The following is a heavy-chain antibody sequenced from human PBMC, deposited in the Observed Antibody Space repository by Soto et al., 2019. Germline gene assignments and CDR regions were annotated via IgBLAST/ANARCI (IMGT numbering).Heavy chain of an antibody. Sequence: QVQLQESGPGLVKPSHTLSLTCTVSGGSISSGDYYWSWIRQPPGEGLEWIGYISYSGSTYYNPSLKSRVTISVDTSTNQFSLKLSSVTAADTAVYYCAREEGDYYDSSGYQSAFDIWGQGTMVTVSS. CDR1: GGSISSGDYY. CDR3: AREEGDYYDSSGYQSAFDI. CDR2: ISYSGST. J-gene: IGHJ3*02. V-gene: IGHV4-30-4*01. D-gene: IGHD3-22*01.